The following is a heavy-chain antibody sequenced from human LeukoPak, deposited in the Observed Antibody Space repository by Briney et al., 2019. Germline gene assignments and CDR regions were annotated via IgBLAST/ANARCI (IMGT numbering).Heavy chain of an antibody. J-gene: IGHJ4*02. V-gene: IGHV4-59*01. Sequence: PSETLSLTCTVSGGSISSYLWSWVRQSPGKGPEWIGYISNSGSTNYNPSLRSRVTISLDTSKNQFSLRLSFVTAADTAVYYCARDKSLRGNWFGNDYWGQGTLVTVSS. D-gene: IGHD3-10*01. CDR2: ISNSGST. CDR3: ARDKSLRGNWFGNDY. CDR1: GGSISSYL.